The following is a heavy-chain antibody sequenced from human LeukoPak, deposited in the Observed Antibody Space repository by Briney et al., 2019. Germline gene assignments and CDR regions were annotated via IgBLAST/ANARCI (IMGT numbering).Heavy chain of an antibody. CDR2: ISYSGST. CDR1: GGSISSSSYY. CDR3: ARGGGGCSSTSCYKKGRDLSGDYYYYMDV. V-gene: IGHV4-39*07. J-gene: IGHJ6*03. D-gene: IGHD2-2*02. Sequence: SQTLSLTCTVSGGSISSSSYYWGWIHQPPGKGLEWIGSISYSGSTHYNPSLKSRVTISVDTSKNQFSLKLNSVTAADTAVYYCARGGGGCSSTSCYKKGRDLSGDYYYYMDVWGKGTTVTVSS.